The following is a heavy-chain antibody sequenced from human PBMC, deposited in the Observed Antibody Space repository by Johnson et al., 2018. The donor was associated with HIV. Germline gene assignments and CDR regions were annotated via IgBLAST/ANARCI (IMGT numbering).Heavy chain of an antibody. Sequence: QVQLVESGGGVVQPGRSLRLSCVASGFTFSSYGMHWVRQAPGKGVQWVAVIWYDGNNKYYADSVKGRFTISRDNAKNSLYLQMNSLRVEDTAVYYCARDGGRGDFDIWGQGTRVSVSS. V-gene: IGHV3-33*01. CDR3: ARDGGRGDFDI. J-gene: IGHJ3*02. CDR2: IWYDGNNK. D-gene: IGHD3-16*01. CDR1: GFTFSSYG.